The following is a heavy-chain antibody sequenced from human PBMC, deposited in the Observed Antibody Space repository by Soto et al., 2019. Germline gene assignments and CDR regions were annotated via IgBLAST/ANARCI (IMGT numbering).Heavy chain of an antibody. J-gene: IGHJ6*02. Sequence: RVSVKVSCKASGYSFTSYGISWLRQAPGQGLEWMGWISAYNGNTNYAQKLQGRVTMTTDTSTSTAYMELRSLRPDDTAVYYCAREGNRYDFWIGPRVDVWGQGTTVTVSS. D-gene: IGHD3-3*01. CDR1: GYSFTSYG. V-gene: IGHV1-18*04. CDR2: ISAYNGNT. CDR3: AREGNRYDFWIGPRVDV.